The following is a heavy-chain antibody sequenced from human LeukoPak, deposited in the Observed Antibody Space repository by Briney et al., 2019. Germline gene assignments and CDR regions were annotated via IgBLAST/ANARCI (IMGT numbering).Heavy chain of an antibody. J-gene: IGHJ4*02. CDR3: AKDRDYGSNFDY. CDR1: GFTFSSYA. V-gene: IGHV3-23*01. D-gene: IGHD3-16*01. Sequence: QPGGSLRLSCAASGFTFSSYAMSWVRQAPGKGLEWVSGISGSRGSTYYADSVKGRFTISRDNSKNTVYLQMNSLRAEDTAVYYCAKDRDYGSNFDYWGQGTLVTVSS. CDR2: ISGSRGST.